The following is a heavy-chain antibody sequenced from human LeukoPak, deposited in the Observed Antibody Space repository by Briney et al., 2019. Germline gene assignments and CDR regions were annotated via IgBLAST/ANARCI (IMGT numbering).Heavy chain of an antibody. CDR1: GGPISSGGYY. CDR3: ASGPYCSSTSCYSVGGMDV. V-gene: IGHV4-31*03. D-gene: IGHD2-2*02. CDR2: IYYSGST. Sequence: SETLSLTCTVSGGPISSGGYYWSWIRQHPGKGLEWIGYIYYSGSTYYNPSLKSRVTISVDTSKNQFSLKLSSVTAADTAVYYCASGPYCSSTSCYSVGGMDVWGQGTTVTVSS. J-gene: IGHJ6*02.